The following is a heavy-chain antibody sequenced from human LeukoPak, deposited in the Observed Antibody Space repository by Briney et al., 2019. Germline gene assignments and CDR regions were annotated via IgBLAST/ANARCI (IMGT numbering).Heavy chain of an antibody. J-gene: IGHJ5*02. Sequence: GGSLRLSCAASGFTFSSYAMSWVRQAPGKGLEWVSAISGSGGSTYYADSVKGRFTISRDNSKNTLYLQMNSLRAEDTAVYYCAKVQALLTSHNWFDPWGQGTLVTVSS. CDR2: ISGSGGST. D-gene: IGHD2-15*01. CDR3: AKVQALLTSHNWFDP. V-gene: IGHV3-23*01. CDR1: GFTFSSYA.